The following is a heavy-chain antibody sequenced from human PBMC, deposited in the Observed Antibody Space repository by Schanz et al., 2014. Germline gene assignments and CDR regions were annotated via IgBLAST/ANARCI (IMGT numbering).Heavy chain of an antibody. CDR1: GFTFNSYA. CDR2: ISHSGGSK. D-gene: IGHD3-9*01. Sequence: DVQLLESGGGLVQPGGSLRLSCAASGFTFNSYAMTWVRQAPGKGLEWVSSISHSGGSKYYADSVKGRFTISRDNSENTLYLQMNSLRAEDTAVYYCAKQSHYDILTVTRNWGQGTLVTVSS. V-gene: IGHV3-23*01. CDR3: AKQSHYDILTVTRN. J-gene: IGHJ4*02.